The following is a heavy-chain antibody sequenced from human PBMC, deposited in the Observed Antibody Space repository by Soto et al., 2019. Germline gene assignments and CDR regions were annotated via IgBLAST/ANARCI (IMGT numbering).Heavy chain of an antibody. CDR3: ARERRWLQN. Sequence: GESLKISCAASGFTFSSYWMSWVRQAPGKGPEWVANIKQDGSEKYYVDSVKGRFTISRDNAKNSLYLQMNSLRAEDTAVYYCARERRWLQNWGQGTLVTVSS. D-gene: IGHD5-12*01. CDR1: GFTFSSYW. CDR2: IKQDGSEK. J-gene: IGHJ4*02. V-gene: IGHV3-7*01.